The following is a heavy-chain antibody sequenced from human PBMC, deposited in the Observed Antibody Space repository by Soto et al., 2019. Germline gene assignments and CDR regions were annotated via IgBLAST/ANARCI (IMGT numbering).Heavy chain of an antibody. CDR3: ARDVGGLGYDGMDV. V-gene: IGHV3-30-3*01. D-gene: IGHD3-16*01. CDR1: RFTFSNYA. Sequence: QVQLVESGGGVVQPGKSLRLSCAASRFTFSNYAVHWVRQAPGKGLDWVALISYDGDNKYYADSVKGRFTISRDNHRNTLYLQMNSLRAEDTAVYYCARDVGGLGYDGMDVWGQGTTVTVYS. J-gene: IGHJ6*02. CDR2: ISYDGDNK.